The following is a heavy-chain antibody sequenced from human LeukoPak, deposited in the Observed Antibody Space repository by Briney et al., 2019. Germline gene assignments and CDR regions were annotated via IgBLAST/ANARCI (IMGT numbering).Heavy chain of an antibody. V-gene: IGHV3-23*01. CDR3: ADYGVSGVRNNFY. J-gene: IGHJ4*02. CDR2: ISVASNT. CDR1: GLAFSSYA. D-gene: IGHD3-3*01. Sequence: GSLSLSFAASGLAFSSYAMSWVRPAPGKGLEWVSTISVASNTFYADSVKGRFTISRDNSRNTVYLQMTSLRADDTAVYYCADYGVSGVRNNFYWGQGTLVTVSS.